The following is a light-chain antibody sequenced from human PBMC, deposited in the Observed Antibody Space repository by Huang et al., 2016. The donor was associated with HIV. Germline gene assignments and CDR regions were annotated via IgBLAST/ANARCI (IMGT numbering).Light chain of an antibody. Sequence: TQSPATLSLSPGEGASLSCRANQSVATNLAWYLHRPGQSPRILIFGASTRASGLPGRFSGSGSGTDFTLTISRLEPEDFAVYYCQQYGSSPYTFGQGTKLEIK. V-gene: IGKV3-20*01. J-gene: IGKJ2*01. CDR1: QSVATN. CDR2: GAS. CDR3: QQYGSSPYT.